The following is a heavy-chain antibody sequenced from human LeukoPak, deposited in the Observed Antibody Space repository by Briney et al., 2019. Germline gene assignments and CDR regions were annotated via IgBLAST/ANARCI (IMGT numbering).Heavy chain of an antibody. J-gene: IGHJ3*02. CDR1: GYTFTNYY. Sequence: ASVKVSFKASGYTFTNYYIHWVRQAPGQGLEWMGWINSNRGGTNYAQKFQGRVTMTRDTPISTAYMELRSVRSDDTAVYYCARDHGDDAFDIWGPGTMVTVSS. CDR3: ARDHGDDAFDI. D-gene: IGHD3-3*01. CDR2: INSNRGGT. V-gene: IGHV1-2*02.